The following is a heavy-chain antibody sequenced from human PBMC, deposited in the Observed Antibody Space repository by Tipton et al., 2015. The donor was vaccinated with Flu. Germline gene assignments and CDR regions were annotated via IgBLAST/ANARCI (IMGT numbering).Heavy chain of an antibody. CDR1: GGSISSGGYY. J-gene: IGHJ4*02. CDR3: AREVGRRYRGYDWLLRHLENGRAFDY. D-gene: IGHD5-12*01. CDR2: IYYSGST. V-gene: IGHV4-31*03. Sequence: TLSLTCTVSGGSISSGGYYWSWIRQHPGKGLEWIGYIYYSGSTYYNPSLKSRVTISVDTSKNQFSLKLSSVTAADTAVYYCAREVGRRYRGYDWLLRHLENGRAFDYWGQGPLVPVSS.